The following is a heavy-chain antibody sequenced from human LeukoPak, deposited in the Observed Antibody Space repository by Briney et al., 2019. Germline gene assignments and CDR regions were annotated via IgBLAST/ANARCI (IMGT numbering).Heavy chain of an antibody. CDR3: ARVRRYCSGGSCPNWFDP. Sequence: GSSVQVSCKASGYTFTSYYMHWVRQAPGQGLEWMGIINPRGGSTSYAQKFQGRVTMTRDTSTSTVYMELSSLRSEDTAVYYCARVRRYCSGGSCPNWFDPWGQGTLVTVSS. CDR1: GYTFTSYY. D-gene: IGHD2-15*01. V-gene: IGHV1-46*01. CDR2: INPRGGST. J-gene: IGHJ5*02.